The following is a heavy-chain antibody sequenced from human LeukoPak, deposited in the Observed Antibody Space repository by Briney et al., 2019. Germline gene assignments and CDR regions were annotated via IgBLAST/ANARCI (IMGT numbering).Heavy chain of an antibody. CDR3: ARDPLRNYFDY. Sequence: ASVKVSCKASGYTFTGYYMHWVRQAPGQGLEWMGIINPSGGSTSYAQKFQGRVTMTRDMSTSTVYMELSSLRSEDTAVYYCARDPLRNYFDYWGQGTLVTVSS. V-gene: IGHV1-46*01. J-gene: IGHJ4*02. CDR1: GYTFTGYY. CDR2: INPSGGST.